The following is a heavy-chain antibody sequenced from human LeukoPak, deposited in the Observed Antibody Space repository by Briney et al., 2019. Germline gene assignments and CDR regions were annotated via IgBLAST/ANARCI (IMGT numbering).Heavy chain of an antibody. J-gene: IGHJ5*02. Sequence: ASVKVSCKASGYTFTGYYLHWVRHAPGQGLEWIGRINPNSGGTNYAQKFHGRVTANRDTSINTAYMELSRLTSDDTAFYYCAREVGVVAHQGGWFDPWGQGTLVTVSS. V-gene: IGHV1-2*02. CDR3: AREVGVVAHQGGWFDP. CDR1: GYTFTGYY. D-gene: IGHD2-2*01. CDR2: INPNSGGT.